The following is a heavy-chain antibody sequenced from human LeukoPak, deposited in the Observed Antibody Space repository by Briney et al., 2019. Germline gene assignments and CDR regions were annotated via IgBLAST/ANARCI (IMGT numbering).Heavy chain of an antibody. CDR1: GFTFSSYT. Sequence: GKSLRLSCAASGFTFSSYTMHWVRQAPGKGLEWVAVILYDGSNKHYADSVKGRFTISRDNSKNTLYLQMNSLRAEDTAAYYCVPIVGAPGNGSWGQGTLVTVSS. V-gene: IGHV3-30-3*01. D-gene: IGHD1-26*01. J-gene: IGHJ4*02. CDR2: ILYDGSNK. CDR3: VPIVGAPGNGS.